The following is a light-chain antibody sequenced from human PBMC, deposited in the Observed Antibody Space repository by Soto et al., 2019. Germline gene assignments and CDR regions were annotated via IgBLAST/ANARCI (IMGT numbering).Light chain of an antibody. CDR2: DVS. V-gene: IGLV2-11*01. CDR3: CSYAGSYTLFV. J-gene: IGLJ1*01. Sequence: QSALNQPRSVSGSPGQSVTISCTGTSSDVGGYNYVSWYQQHPGKAPKLMIYDVSKRPSGVPDRFSGSKSGNTASLTISGLQAEDEADYYCCSYAGSYTLFVFGTGTKVTVL. CDR1: SSDVGGYNY.